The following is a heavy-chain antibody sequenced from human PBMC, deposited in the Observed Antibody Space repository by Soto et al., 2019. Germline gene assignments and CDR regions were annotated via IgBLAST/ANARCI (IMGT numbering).Heavy chain of an antibody. Sequence: QVQLVQSGAEVKKPGSSVKVSCKASGGTFSSYTISWVRQAPGQGLEWMGRIIPILGIANYAQKFQGRVTITADKSTRTAYMELSSLRSGDTAVYYCARDNTYYDFWSGYYTLWGQGTLVTVSS. CDR3: ARDNTYYDFWSGYYTL. V-gene: IGHV1-69*02. J-gene: IGHJ4*02. D-gene: IGHD3-3*01. CDR2: IIPILGIA. CDR1: GGTFSSYT.